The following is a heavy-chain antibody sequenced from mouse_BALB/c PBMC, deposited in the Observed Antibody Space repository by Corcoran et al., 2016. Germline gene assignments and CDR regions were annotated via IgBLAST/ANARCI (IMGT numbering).Heavy chain of an antibody. Sequence: DVHLQESGPGLVKPSQSLSLTCSVTGYSITSGYYWNWIRQFPGNKLEWMGYISYDGSNNYNPSLKNRISITRDTSKNQFFLKLNSVTTEDTATYYCANGNYWYFDVWGAGTTVTVSS. J-gene: IGHJ1*01. CDR3: ANGNYWYFDV. CDR2: ISYDGSN. D-gene: IGHD2-1*01. V-gene: IGHV3-6*02. CDR1: GYSITSGYY.